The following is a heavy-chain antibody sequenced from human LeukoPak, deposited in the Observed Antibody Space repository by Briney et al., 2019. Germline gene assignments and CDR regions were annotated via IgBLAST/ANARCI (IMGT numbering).Heavy chain of an antibody. CDR3: ARDRGITMVRGAPNWFDP. CDR2: IYTSGST. CDR1: GGSISSSSYY. Sequence: SETLSLTCTVSGGSISSSSYYWSWIRQPAGKGLEWIGRIYTSGSTNYNPSLKSRVTMSVDTSKNQFSLKLSSVTAADTAVYYCARDRGITMVRGAPNWFDPWGQGTLVTVSS. J-gene: IGHJ5*02. D-gene: IGHD3-10*01. V-gene: IGHV4-61*02.